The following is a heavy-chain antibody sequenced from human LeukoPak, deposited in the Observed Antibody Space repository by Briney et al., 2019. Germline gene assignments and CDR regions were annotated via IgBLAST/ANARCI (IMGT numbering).Heavy chain of an antibody. J-gene: IGHJ4*02. CDR3: ARVQWGSLVAIDY. V-gene: IGHV3-48*04. CDR1: GFTFSSYS. CDR2: ISSSSTTI. D-gene: IGHD5-12*01. Sequence: GGSLRLSCAASGFTFSSYSMMWVRQAPGKGLEWVSYISSSSTTIHYADSVKGRFTISRDNAKNTLYLQMNSLRAEDTAVYYCARVQWGSLVAIDYWGQGTLVTVSS.